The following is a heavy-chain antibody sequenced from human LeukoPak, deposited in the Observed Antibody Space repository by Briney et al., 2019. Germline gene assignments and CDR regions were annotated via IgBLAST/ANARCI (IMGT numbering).Heavy chain of an antibody. D-gene: IGHD6-19*01. Sequence: GGSLRLSCAASGFTFSSYGMHWVRQAPGKGLEWVAVISYDGSNKYYADSVKGRFTISRDNSKNTLYLQMNSLRAEDTAVYYCAKQCSGWYLYDAFDIWGQGTMVTVSS. CDR3: AKQCSGWYLYDAFDI. J-gene: IGHJ3*02. CDR2: ISYDGSNK. V-gene: IGHV3-30*18. CDR1: GFTFSSYG.